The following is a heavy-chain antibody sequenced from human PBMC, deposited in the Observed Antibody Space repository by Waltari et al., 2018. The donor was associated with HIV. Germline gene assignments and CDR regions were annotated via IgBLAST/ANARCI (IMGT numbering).Heavy chain of an antibody. D-gene: IGHD3-3*01. CDR3: ARENWKYDLWSASPDHPLYYYYGMDV. J-gene: IGHJ6*02. CDR1: GGSTRGFY. V-gene: IGHV4-4*07. Sequence: QVQLRESGPGLVKPSETLSLICSASGGSTRGFYYSWARQPAGKGLEWMVRIYANGATDLSPSLKSRVTMSIDTSKNQVSLKLKSVTAADTAVYYCARENWKYDLWSASPDHPLYYYYGMDVWDQGTTVTVSS. CDR2: IYANGAT.